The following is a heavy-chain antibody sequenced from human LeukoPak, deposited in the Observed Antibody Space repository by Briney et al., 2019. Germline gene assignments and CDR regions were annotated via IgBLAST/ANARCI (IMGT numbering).Heavy chain of an antibody. CDR2: ISAYNGNT. J-gene: IGHJ4*02. CDR3: ARHHKPIAAAGTPFDY. V-gene: IGHV1-18*01. D-gene: IGHD6-13*01. CDR1: GYTFTSYG. Sequence: ASVKVSCKASGYTFTSYGISWVRQAPGQGLEWMGWISAYNGNTNYAQKLQGRVTMTTDTSTSTAYMELRSLRSDDTAVYYCARHHKPIAAAGTPFDYWGQGTLATVSS.